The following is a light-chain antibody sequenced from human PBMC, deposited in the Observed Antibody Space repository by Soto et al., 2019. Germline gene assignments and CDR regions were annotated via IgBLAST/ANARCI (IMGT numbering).Light chain of an antibody. Sequence: DIQLTQSPSFLSASVGDRVTITCRASQGISTLLAWYQQRPEKAPKLLIYAASTLQSGVPSRLSGSPSGTECPRPTSSLQRENLATYYCQQVIKYPPGFGPGTKLDIK. J-gene: IGKJ3*01. CDR3: QQVIKYPPG. CDR1: QGISTL. V-gene: IGKV1-9*01. CDR2: AAS.